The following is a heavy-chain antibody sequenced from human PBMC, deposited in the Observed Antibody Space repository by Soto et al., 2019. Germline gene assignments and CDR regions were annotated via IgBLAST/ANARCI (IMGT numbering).Heavy chain of an antibody. D-gene: IGHD3-10*01. CDR3: ARVSTGGYFDY. CDR1: GGSISSGGYY. Sequence: SETLSLTCTVSGGSISSGGYYWSWIRQRPGKGLEWIGYIYYSGSTYYNPSLKSRVTISVDTSKNQFSLKLSSVTAADTAVYYCARVSTGGYFDYWGQGTLVTVSS. CDR2: IYYSGST. V-gene: IGHV4-31*03. J-gene: IGHJ4*02.